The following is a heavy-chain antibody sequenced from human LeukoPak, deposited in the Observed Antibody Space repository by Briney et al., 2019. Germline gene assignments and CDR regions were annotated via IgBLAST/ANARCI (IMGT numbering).Heavy chain of an antibody. D-gene: IGHD3-3*01. CDR1: GFSFSSYW. Sequence: GGSLRLSCAASGFSFSSYWMSWVRQAPGKGLEWVANIKQDGNEKYYVDSVKGRFTISRDDAKNSLFLQMNSLRAEDTAVYYCARGDTISFWGQGTMVTVSS. CDR3: ARGDTISF. J-gene: IGHJ3*01. CDR2: IKQDGNEK. V-gene: IGHV3-7*04.